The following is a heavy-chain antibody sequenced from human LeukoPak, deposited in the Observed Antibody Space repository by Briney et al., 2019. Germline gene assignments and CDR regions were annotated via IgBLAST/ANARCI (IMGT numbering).Heavy chain of an antibody. CDR2: IVVGSGNT. CDR1: GFTFTSSA. V-gene: IGHV1-58*02. J-gene: IGHJ3*02. Sequence: GASVKVSCKASGFTFTSSAMQWVRQARGQRLEWIGWIVVGSGNTNYAQKFQERVTITRDMSTSTAYMELSSLRSEDTAVYYCARAQYSVIVVVKEGADAFDIWGQGTMVAVSS. D-gene: IGHD3-22*01. CDR3: ARAQYSVIVVVKEGADAFDI.